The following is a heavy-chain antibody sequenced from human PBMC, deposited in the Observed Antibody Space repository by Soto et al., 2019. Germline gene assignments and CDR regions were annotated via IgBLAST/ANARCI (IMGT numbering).Heavy chain of an antibody. V-gene: IGHV1-46*01. CDR3: ARGLGHCSGGSCYAARRERIYYYGMDV. D-gene: IGHD2-15*01. J-gene: IGHJ6*02. CDR2: INPSGGST. CDR1: AYTITGYY. Sequence: GALVKVYFKASAYTITGYYMHCRRQTPRQGLEWMGIINPSGGSTSYAQKFQGRVTMTRDTSTSTVYMELSSLRSEDTAVYYCARGLGHCSGGSCYAARRERIYYYGMDVWGQGTTVTVSS.